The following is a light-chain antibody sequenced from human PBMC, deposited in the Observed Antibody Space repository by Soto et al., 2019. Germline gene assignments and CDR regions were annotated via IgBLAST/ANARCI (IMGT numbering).Light chain of an antibody. V-gene: IGKV1-5*01. J-gene: IGKJ1*01. Sequence: DIPMTQSPSTLSASVGDRVTVTCRASQSISSWLAWYQQKPGKAPKLLIFDASSLASGVPSRFSGSGSGAEFTLTISSLQPDDFATYYRQQYNTYSGTFGQGTKVDIK. CDR1: QSISSW. CDR3: QQYNTYSGT. CDR2: DAS.